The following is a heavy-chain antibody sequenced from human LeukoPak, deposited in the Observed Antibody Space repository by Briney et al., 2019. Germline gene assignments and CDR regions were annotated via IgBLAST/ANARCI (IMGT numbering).Heavy chain of an antibody. J-gene: IGHJ4*02. CDR2: IYYSGST. CDR1: GGSISSYY. Sequence: SETLSLTCTVSGGSISSYYWSWIRQPPGKGLEWIGYIYYSGSTNYNPSLKSRVTISVDTSKNQFSLKLSSVTAADTAVYYCAGGITIFGVAPFDYWGQGTLVTVSS. V-gene: IGHV4-59*08. D-gene: IGHD3-3*01. CDR3: AGGITIFGVAPFDY.